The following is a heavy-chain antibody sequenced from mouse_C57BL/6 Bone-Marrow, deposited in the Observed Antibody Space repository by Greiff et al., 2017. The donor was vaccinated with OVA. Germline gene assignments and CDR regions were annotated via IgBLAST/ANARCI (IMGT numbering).Heavy chain of an antibody. CDR1: GYTFTSYR. D-gene: IGHD2-3*01. CDR2: IYPGSGST. Sequence: GQLQQPGAGPVKPGASVKMSCKASGYTFTSYRITWVKQRPGPGLEWNGDIYPGSGSTNYNEKLKSKATLTVDTSSSTAYMQLSSRTSEESAVYYCARLYDGSVFAYWGQGTLVTVSA. J-gene: IGHJ3*01. V-gene: IGHV1-55*01. CDR3: ARLYDGSVFAY.